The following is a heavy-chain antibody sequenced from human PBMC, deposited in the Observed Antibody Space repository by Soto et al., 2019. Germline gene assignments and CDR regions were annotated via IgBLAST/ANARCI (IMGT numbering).Heavy chain of an antibody. V-gene: IGHV1-69*02. CDR3: ARGRGGRGDY. D-gene: IGHD2-15*01. Sequence: QVQLVQSGAEVKKPGSSVKVSCKASGGTFSSYTINWVRQAPGQGLEWMGMIIPILGIANYAQKFQDRVTITADNSTSTAYMELSSLRSEDTAVYYCARGRGGRGDYWGQGTPVTVSS. CDR2: IIPILGIA. J-gene: IGHJ4*02. CDR1: GGTFSSYT.